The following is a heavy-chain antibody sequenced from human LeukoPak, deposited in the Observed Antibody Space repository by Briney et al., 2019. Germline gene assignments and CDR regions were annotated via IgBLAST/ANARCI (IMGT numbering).Heavy chain of an antibody. CDR1: GYTFTSYD. Sequence: ASVKVSCKASGYTFTSYDINWVRQATGQGLEWMGWMNPNSGNTGYAQKFQGRVAITRNTSISTAYMELSSLRSEDTAVYYCARGGSIYTDTTMADYWGQGTLVTVSS. D-gene: IGHD4-23*01. J-gene: IGHJ4*02. V-gene: IGHV1-8*03. CDR3: ARGGSIYTDTTMADY. CDR2: MNPNSGNT.